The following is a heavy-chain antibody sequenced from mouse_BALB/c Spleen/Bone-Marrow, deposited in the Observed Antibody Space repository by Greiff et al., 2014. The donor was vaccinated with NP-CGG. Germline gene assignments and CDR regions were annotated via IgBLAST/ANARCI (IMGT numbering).Heavy chain of an antibody. V-gene: IGHV1-77*01. CDR2: IYPGSGNT. J-gene: IGHJ4*01. CDR3: GRSGDGYPNDAMDY. CDR1: GYTFTDYY. D-gene: IGHD2-3*01. Sequence: VQLQQSGAELARPGASVKLSCKASGYTFTDYYINWVKQRTGQGLEWIGEIYPGSGNTYYNEKFKGKATLTADKSTSTAFMQISSLTSEDSAVYFCGRSGDGYPNDAMDYWGQGTSVTVSS.